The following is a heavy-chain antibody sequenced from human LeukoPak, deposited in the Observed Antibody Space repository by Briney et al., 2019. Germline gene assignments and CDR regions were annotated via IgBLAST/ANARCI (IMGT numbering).Heavy chain of an antibody. D-gene: IGHD1-26*01. Sequence: GGSLRLSCAASGFTFSDYYMGWIRQAPGKGLEWLSYISGGGNYINYADSVKGRFTISRDNAKNSLYLQMNSLRAEDTAVYYCAKVLEWELLLSAADGLGGDYWGQGTLVTVFS. J-gene: IGHJ4*02. CDR1: GFTFSDYY. CDR3: AKVLEWELLLSAADGLGGDY. V-gene: IGHV3-11*04. CDR2: ISGGGNYI.